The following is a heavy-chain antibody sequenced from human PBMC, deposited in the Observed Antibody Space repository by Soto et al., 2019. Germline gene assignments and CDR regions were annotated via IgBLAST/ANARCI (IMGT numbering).Heavy chain of an antibody. J-gene: IGHJ4*02. CDR1: GFTFSSYA. CDR3: ATTNGYSSSFGYYFDY. Sequence: GGSLRLSCAASGFTFSSYAMSWVRQAPGKGLEWVSAISGSGGSTYYADSVKGRFTISRDNSKNTLYLQMNSLRAEDTAVYYCATTNGYSSSFGYYFDYWGQGTLVTVSS. D-gene: IGHD6-13*01. V-gene: IGHV3-23*01. CDR2: ISGSGGST.